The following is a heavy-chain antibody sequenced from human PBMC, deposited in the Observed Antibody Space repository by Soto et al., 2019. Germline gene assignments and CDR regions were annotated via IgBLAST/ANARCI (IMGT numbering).Heavy chain of an antibody. V-gene: IGHV4-34*01. CDR2: INHSGST. Sequence: PSETLSLTCAVYGGSFSGYYWSWIRQPPGKGLGWIGEINHSGSTNYNPSLKSRVIISVDTSKNQFSLKLSSVTAADTAVYYCARRKAAAGTFLSFHYYGMDVWGRGTTVTVSS. CDR1: GGSFSGYY. CDR3: ARRKAAAGTFLSFHYYGMDV. J-gene: IGHJ6*02. D-gene: IGHD6-13*01.